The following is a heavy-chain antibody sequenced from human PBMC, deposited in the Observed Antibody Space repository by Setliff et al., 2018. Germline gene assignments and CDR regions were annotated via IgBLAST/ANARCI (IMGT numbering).Heavy chain of an antibody. V-gene: IGHV3-9*01. D-gene: IGHD3-22*01. J-gene: IGHJ4*02. CDR3: VKDRGYYFDNSGYPKGYLDY. Sequence: GGSLSLSCLVSGFTFDDFAMHWVRQGPGQGLEWVSGISWKSETMGYADSVKGRFTISRDNAKKSLYLQMNSLRPEDTAFYYCVKDRGYYFDNSGYPKGYLDYWGRGTLVTVSS. CDR2: ISWKSETM. CDR1: GFTFDDFA.